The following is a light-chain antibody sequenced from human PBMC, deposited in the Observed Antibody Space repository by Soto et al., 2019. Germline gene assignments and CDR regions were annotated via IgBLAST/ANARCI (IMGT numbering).Light chain of an antibody. CDR1: QSVGNK. V-gene: IGKV3-15*01. J-gene: IGKJ5*01. Sequence: EIVMTQSPATLSVSLGEGATLSCRASQSVGNKLAWYQQRPGQAPRLLIYDASSRATGISARFSGSGSGTQFTLTISSLQSEDFAVYYCQQYNNWITFGQGTRLEIK. CDR3: QQYNNWIT. CDR2: DAS.